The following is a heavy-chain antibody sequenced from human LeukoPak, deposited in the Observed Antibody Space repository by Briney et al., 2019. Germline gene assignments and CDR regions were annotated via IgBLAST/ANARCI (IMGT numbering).Heavy chain of an antibody. CDR2: MNPNSGNT. J-gene: IGHJ4*02. D-gene: IGHD5-24*01. CDR3: ARRNTIMVAGLDY. Sequence: ASVKVSCKASGYTFTSYDINWVRQATGQGLEWMGWMNPNSGNTGYAQKFQGRVTMTRNTSKSTAFMELSSLRSEDTAVYYCARRNTIMVAGLDYWGQGTLVTVSS. V-gene: IGHV1-8*01. CDR1: GYTFTSYD.